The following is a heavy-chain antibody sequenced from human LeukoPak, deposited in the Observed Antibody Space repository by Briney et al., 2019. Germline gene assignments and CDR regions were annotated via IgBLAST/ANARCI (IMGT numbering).Heavy chain of an antibody. D-gene: IGHD4-17*01. J-gene: IGHJ5*02. CDR2: VNLSGGST. CDR1: GYTFTNYY. Sequence: ASVKVSCKASGYTFTNYYVHWVRQAPGQGLEWMGTVNLSGGSTTCAQKFQGRVTMTRDTSTRTVYMELSSLRTEDTAAYYCARDHNYLDYGQGFDPWGQGTLVTVSS. CDR3: ARDHNYLDYGQGFDP. V-gene: IGHV1-46*01.